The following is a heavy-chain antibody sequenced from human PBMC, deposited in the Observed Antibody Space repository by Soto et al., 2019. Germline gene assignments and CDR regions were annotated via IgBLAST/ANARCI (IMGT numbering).Heavy chain of an antibody. Sequence: QVQLVQSGAEVKKLGASVRVSCKAPGYTLTGHYMTWVRRALGQGFEWMGWINPNIVGTNYAQKFQGRVTMTRDTSISTAYMELSRLRSDDTAVYYCAREPMVRAAHGFDIWGQGTMVTVSS. V-gene: IGHV1-2*02. CDR2: INPNIVGT. CDR3: AREPMVRAAHGFDI. J-gene: IGHJ3*02. CDR1: GYTLTGHY. D-gene: IGHD3-10*01.